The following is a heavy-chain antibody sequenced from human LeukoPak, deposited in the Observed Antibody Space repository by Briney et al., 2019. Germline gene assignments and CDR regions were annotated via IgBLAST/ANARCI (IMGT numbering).Heavy chain of an antibody. CDR3: AKSFGPVIAAAGTGAD. J-gene: IGHJ4*02. CDR1: RFTVSSNY. V-gene: IGHV3-23*01. CDR2: ISGSGSST. Sequence: GGSLRLSCVASRFTVSSNYMSWVRQAPGKGLEWVSVISGSGSSTDYADSVKGRFTISRDNSKNTLYLQMNSLRAEDTAVYYCAKSFGPVIAAAGTGADWGQGTLVTVSS. D-gene: IGHD6-13*01.